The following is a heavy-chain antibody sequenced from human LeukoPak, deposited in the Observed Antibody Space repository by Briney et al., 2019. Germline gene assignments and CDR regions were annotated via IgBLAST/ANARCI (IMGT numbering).Heavy chain of an antibody. CDR3: AKGYLVVTAIMTAEYFQH. D-gene: IGHD2-21*02. J-gene: IGHJ1*01. CDR1: GFTFSSYG. CDR2: ISYDGSNK. Sequence: GGSLRLSCAASGFTFSSYGMHWVRQAPGKGLEWVAVISYDGSNKYYADSVKGRFTISRDNSKNTLYLQMNSLRAEDTAVYYCAKGYLVVTAIMTAEYFQHWGQGTLVTVSS. V-gene: IGHV3-30*18.